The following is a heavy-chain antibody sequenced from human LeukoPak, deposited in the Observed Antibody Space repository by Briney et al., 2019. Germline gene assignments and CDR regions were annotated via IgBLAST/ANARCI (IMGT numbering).Heavy chain of an antibody. V-gene: IGHV5-51*04. Sequence: GESLKISCKGSGYSFTSYWIGWVRQMPGKGLEWMGIIYPGDSDTRYSPSFQGQVTISADKPISTAYLQWSSLKASDTAMYYCARNYDSSGYYWVYWGQGTLVTVSS. J-gene: IGHJ4*02. D-gene: IGHD3-22*01. CDR2: IYPGDSDT. CDR1: GYSFTSYW. CDR3: ARNYDSSGYYWVY.